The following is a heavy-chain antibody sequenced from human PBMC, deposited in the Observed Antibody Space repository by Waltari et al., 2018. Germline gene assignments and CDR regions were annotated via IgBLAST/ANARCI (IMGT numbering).Heavy chain of an antibody. CDR2: MHPTSGES. J-gene: IGHJ3*01. CDR3: VRDLRPSNL. CDR1: GFTFSNYW. Sequence: QEQLLQSGAEVKNPGASVRVSCKPSGFTFSNYWIHWVRQAPGQGPEYLGDMHPTSGESKSEQKFQARVTLTRDTSITTIYMELRGLRSDDTAIYYGVRDLRPSNLWGQGTIVTVSS. V-gene: IGHV1-2*02.